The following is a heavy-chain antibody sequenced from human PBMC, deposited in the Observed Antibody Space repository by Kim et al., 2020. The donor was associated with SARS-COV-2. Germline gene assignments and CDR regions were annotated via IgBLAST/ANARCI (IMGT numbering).Heavy chain of an antibody. J-gene: IGHJ4*02. CDR3: ARNGRGVEPATPPYDS. D-gene: IGHD3-3*01. Sequence: GGSLRLSCAASGFTFSNYWMSWVRQAPGKGLEWVANIHEDGGEKYHVDSVKGRFTISRDTAKNSLYLQMNSLRPEDTAVYYCARNGRGVEPATPPYDSWGQGTLVTVSS. CDR2: IHEDGGEK. CDR1: GFTFSNYW. V-gene: IGHV3-7*03.